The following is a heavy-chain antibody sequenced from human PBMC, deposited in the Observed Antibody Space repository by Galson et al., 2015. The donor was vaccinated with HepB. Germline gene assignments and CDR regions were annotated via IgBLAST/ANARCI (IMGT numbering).Heavy chain of an antibody. J-gene: IGHJ1*01. Sequence: LSLTCAVYGGSFRGYYWSWIRQPPGKGLEWIGEINHSGSTNYNPSLKSRVTISVDTSKNQFSLKLSSVTAADTAVYYCARGYPYYYDSSGYYVPFQHWGQGTLVTVSS. D-gene: IGHD3-22*01. V-gene: IGHV4-34*01. CDR2: INHSGST. CDR1: GGSFRGYY. CDR3: ARGYPYYYDSSGYYVPFQH.